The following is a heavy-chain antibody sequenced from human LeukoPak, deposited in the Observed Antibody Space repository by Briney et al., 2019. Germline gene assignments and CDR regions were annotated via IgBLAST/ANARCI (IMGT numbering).Heavy chain of an antibody. CDR2: IYYSAST. D-gene: IGHD3-3*01. CDR3: ASQITVLGVVILDY. Sequence: SETLSLTCTVSGGSLSSMMYSSGWIPPPPGRGPAWSVSIYYSASTYYYTSPNSRVSISVETSTNQSSLKPRSVTAPATAVYYCASQITVLGVVILDYWGQGTLVTVSS. CDR1: GGSLSSMMYS. V-gene: IGHV4-39*01. J-gene: IGHJ4*02.